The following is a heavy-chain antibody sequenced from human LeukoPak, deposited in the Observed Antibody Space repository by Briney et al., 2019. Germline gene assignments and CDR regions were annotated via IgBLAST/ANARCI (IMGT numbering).Heavy chain of an antibody. J-gene: IGHJ4*02. V-gene: IGHV1-3*01. CDR1: GGTFSSYA. CDR2: INVGKGNT. Sequence: GASVTVSCKASGGTFSSYAISWVRQAPGQRLEWMGWINVGKGNTKYSQKLQGRITITRDTSASTAYMDLRSLRSEDTAVYFCARGIEASSGWYVIDYWGQGTLVTVSS. D-gene: IGHD6-19*01. CDR3: ARGIEASSGWYVIDY.